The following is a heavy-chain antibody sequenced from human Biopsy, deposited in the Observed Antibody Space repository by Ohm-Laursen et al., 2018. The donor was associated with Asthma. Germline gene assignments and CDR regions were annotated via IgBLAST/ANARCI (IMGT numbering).Heavy chain of an antibody. CDR1: GAAISRGGYS. V-gene: IGHV4-30-2*06. CDR3: ARGWNCGGDCYSLDY. J-gene: IGHJ4*02. D-gene: IGHD2-21*02. CDR2: IYRNGDT. Sequence: SQTLSLTCSVSGAAISRGGYSWTWIRQSPGVGLEWIGYIYRNGDTYYNLTLKNRVTISIDRSKNQFSLRLRSVTAADTAVYYCARGWNCGGDCYSLDYWGQGTLVTVSS.